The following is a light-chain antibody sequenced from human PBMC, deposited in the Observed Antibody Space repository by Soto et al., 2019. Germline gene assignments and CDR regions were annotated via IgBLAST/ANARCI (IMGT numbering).Light chain of an antibody. CDR2: WAS. J-gene: IGKJ1*01. V-gene: IGKV4-1*01. CDR3: QQYYDAPQN. CDR1: QSVLYSSNNKNY. Sequence: DIMMTQSPDSLAVSLGERATINCKSSQSVLYSSNNKNYLAWYQQKPGQPPKLLIYWASTRESGVPDRFSGSGSGTDFTLTISSLQAEDVAVYYCQQYYDAPQNFGQGTKVEIK.